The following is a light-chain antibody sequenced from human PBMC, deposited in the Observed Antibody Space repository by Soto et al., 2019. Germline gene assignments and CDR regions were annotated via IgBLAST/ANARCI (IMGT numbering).Light chain of an antibody. CDR2: DAS. V-gene: IGKV3-15*01. CDR1: QSVSTN. Sequence: EIVMTQSPATLSVSPGERATLSCRASQSVSTNLAWYQQKPGQAPRLLMYDASARATGIPVRFSGSGSGTEFTLTISSLQSEDFAIYYCQQYNKWPPRTFGQGTRVEIK. CDR3: QQYNKWPPRT. J-gene: IGKJ1*01.